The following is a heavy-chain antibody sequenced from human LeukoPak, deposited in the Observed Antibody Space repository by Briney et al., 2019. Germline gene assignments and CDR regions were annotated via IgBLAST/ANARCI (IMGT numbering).Heavy chain of an antibody. CDR3: ARRGYHDYSGFDY. V-gene: IGHV3-21*01. CDR2: ISGSSSDI. D-gene: IGHD1-26*01. Sequence: PGGSLRLSCAGSEFTFRSYSMHWVRQAPGKGLEWVSSISGSSSDIYYADSVKGRFIISRDNSKNSLYLQMKSLRAEDTALYYCARRGYHDYSGFDYWGQGTLVTVSS. CDR1: EFTFRSYS. J-gene: IGHJ4*02.